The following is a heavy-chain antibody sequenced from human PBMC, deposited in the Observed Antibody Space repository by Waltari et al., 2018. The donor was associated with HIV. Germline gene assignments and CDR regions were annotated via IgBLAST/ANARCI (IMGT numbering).Heavy chain of an antibody. V-gene: IGHV1-69*01. CDR1: GGTFSSYA. D-gene: IGHD2-21*02. CDR3: ASGGGCGGDCYSNY. J-gene: IGHJ4*02. Sequence: QVQLVQSGAEVKKPGSSVKVSCKASGGTFSSYAISWVRQAPGQGLEWMGGIIPSFGTSNHAQKFQGRVTITADESTSTAYVELSSLRSEDTAVYYCASGGGCGGDCYSNYWGQGTLVTVSS. CDR2: IIPSFGTS.